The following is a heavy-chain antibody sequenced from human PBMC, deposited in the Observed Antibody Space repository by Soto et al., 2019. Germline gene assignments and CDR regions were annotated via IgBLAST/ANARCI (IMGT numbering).Heavy chain of an antibody. V-gene: IGHV4-4*02. CDR3: ARRASGDYGDFDY. D-gene: IGHD4-17*01. CDR2: IYHSGST. CDR1: GGSISSSNW. Sequence: SETLSLTCAVSGGSISSSNWWSWVRQPPGKGLEWIGEIYHSGSTNYNPSLKSRVTISVDKSKNQFSLKLSSVTAADTAVYYCARRASGDYGDFDYWGQGTLVTVSS. J-gene: IGHJ4*02.